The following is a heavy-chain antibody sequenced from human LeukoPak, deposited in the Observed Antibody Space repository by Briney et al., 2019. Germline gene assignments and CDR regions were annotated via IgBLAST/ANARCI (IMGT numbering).Heavy chain of an antibody. CDR2: ISYDGSNK. J-gene: IGHJ4*02. CDR3: AKDRWFGEFDY. CDR1: GVTFSSYG. Sequence: GGSLRLSCAASGVTFSSYGMHWVRQAPGKGLEWVAVISYDGSNKYYADSVKGRFTISRDNSKNALYLQMNSLRAEDTAAYYCAKDRWFGEFDYWGQGTLVTVSS. V-gene: IGHV3-30*18. D-gene: IGHD3-10*01.